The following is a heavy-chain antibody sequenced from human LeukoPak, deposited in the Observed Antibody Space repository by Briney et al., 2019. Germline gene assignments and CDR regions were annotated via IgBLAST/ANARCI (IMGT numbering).Heavy chain of an antibody. CDR3: ARGPSGSSWYAFDI. Sequence: SETLSLTCSVSGVSISSGSNYWGWIRQPPGKTLEWIGSIYSSGGTYYNPSLKSRAIILIDTAKNHVSLNLSSVTAADTAVYYCARGPSGSSWYAFDIWGQGTMVTVSS. J-gene: IGHJ3*02. CDR2: IYSSGGT. D-gene: IGHD1-26*01. V-gene: IGHV4-39*07. CDR1: GVSISSGSNY.